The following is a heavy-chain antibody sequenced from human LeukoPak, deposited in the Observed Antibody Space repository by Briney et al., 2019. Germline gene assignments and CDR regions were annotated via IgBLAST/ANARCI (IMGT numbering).Heavy chain of an antibody. V-gene: IGHV1-69*13. CDR3: AITHY. D-gene: IGHD2-15*01. J-gene: IGHJ4*02. CDR2: IIPIFGTA. Sequence: SVKVSCKAPRGTFCIYTISGVRAAPGQGLEWMGGIIPIFGTANYAQKFQGRVTITADESTSTAYMELSSLRSEDTAVYYCAITHYWGQGTLVTVSS. CDR1: RGTFCIYT.